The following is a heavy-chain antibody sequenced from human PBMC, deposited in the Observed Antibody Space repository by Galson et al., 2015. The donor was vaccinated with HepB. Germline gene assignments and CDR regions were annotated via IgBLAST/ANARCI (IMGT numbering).Heavy chain of an antibody. CDR3: AKGIAAAATPPVDYYYGKDV. Sequence: SLRLSCAASGFTFSSYGMHWVRQAPGKGLEWVAVISYDGSNKYYADSVKGRFTISRDNSKNTLYLQMNSLRAEDTAVYYCAKGIAAAATPPVDYYYGKDVWGPGTTVTVSS. CDR2: ISYDGSNK. V-gene: IGHV3-30*18. J-gene: IGHJ6*02. CDR1: GFTFSSYG. D-gene: IGHD6-13*01.